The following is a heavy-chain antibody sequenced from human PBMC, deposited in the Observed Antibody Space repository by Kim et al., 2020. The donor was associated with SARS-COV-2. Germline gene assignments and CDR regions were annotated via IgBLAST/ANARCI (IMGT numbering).Heavy chain of an antibody. D-gene: IGHD6-19*01. CDR2: INHSGST. J-gene: IGHJ5*02. CDR1: GGSFSGYY. CDR3: ARVISQWLPRRWFDP. V-gene: IGHV4-34*01. Sequence: SETLSLTCAVYGGSFSGYYWSWIRQPPGKGLEWIGEINHSGSTNYNPSLKSRVTISVDTSKNQFSLKLSSVTAADTAVYYCARVISQWLPRRWFDPWGQGTLVTVSS.